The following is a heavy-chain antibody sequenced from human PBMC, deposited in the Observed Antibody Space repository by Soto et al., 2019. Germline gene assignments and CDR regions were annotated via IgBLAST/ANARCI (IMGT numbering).Heavy chain of an antibody. CDR2: ISAYNGNT. V-gene: IGHV1-18*01. CDR1: GYTFTSYG. J-gene: IGHJ6*02. CDR3: ARECKKGTIFGVGKYYYYGMDV. Sequence: QVQLVQSGAEVKKPGASVKVSCKASGYTFTSYGISWVRQAPGQGLEWMGWISAYNGNTNYAQKLQGRVTMTTDTSTRTAYMELRSLRSDDTAVYYCARECKKGTIFGVGKYYYYGMDVWGQGTTVTVSS. D-gene: IGHD3-3*01.